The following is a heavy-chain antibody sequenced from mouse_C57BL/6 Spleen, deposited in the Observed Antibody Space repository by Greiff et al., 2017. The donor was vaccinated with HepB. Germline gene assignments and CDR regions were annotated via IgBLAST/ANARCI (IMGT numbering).Heavy chain of an antibody. V-gene: IGHV5-12*01. Sequence: EVMLVESGGGLVQPGGSLKLSCAASGFTFSDYYMYWVRQTPEKRLEWVAYISNGGGSTYYPDTVKGRFTISRDNAKNTLYLQMSRLKSEDTAMYYCARRGYYYGSSLYWYFDVWGTGTTVTVSS. J-gene: IGHJ1*03. CDR2: ISNGGGST. CDR1: GFTFSDYY. CDR3: ARRGYYYGSSLYWYFDV. D-gene: IGHD1-1*01.